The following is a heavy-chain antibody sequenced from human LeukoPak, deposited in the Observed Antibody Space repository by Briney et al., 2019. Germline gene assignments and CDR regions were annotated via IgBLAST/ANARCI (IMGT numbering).Heavy chain of an antibody. D-gene: IGHD2-2*01. CDR3: AIVVPAAMSYYYYGMDV. V-gene: IGHV1-69*13. Sequence: SVKVSCKASGGTFNSYAISWVRQAPGQGLEWMGGIIPIFGTANYAQKFQGRVTITADESTSTAYMELSSLRSEDTAVYYCAIVVPAAMSYYYYGMDVWGQGTTVTVSS. CDR1: GGTFNSYA. CDR2: IIPIFGTA. J-gene: IGHJ6*02.